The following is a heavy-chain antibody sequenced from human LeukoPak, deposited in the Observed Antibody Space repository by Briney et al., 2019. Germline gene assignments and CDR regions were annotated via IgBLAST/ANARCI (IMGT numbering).Heavy chain of an antibody. Sequence: GGSLRLSCTPSGFTFGDYAMSWFRQAPGKGLEWVGFIRVKAYGGTTEYAASVKGKFTISRDDSKSIAYLRMNSLKTEDTAVYYCTRHVGGSGWYLTGWFDPWGQGTLVTVSS. CDR3: TRHVGGSGWYLTGWFDP. D-gene: IGHD6-19*01. CDR2: IRVKAYGGTT. CDR1: GFTFGDYA. V-gene: IGHV3-49*03. J-gene: IGHJ5*02.